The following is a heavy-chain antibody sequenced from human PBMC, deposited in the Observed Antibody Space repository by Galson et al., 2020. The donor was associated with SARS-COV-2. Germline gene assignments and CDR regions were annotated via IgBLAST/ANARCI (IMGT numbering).Heavy chain of an antibody. D-gene: IGHD2-21*02. CDR3: ARYGGDSGIYYFDY. CDR1: GFTFSRYA. CDR2: MYSDGYTT. V-gene: IGHV3-23*03. J-gene: IGHJ4*02. Sequence: GESLKISCDASGFTFSRYAMGWVRQAPGKGLEFVSIMYSDGYTTHHSDSVKGRFAISKDLSKNTLYLQMNSLRPEDTAVYYCARYGGDSGIYYFDYWGQGTLVTVSS.